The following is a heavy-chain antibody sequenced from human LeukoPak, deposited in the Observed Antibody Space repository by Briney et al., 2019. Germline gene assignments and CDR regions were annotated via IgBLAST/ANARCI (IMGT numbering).Heavy chain of an antibody. D-gene: IGHD6-13*01. J-gene: IGHJ4*02. CDR2: IYYSGST. CDR1: GGSISSYY. CDR3: ARVGGYSSSLVY. Sequence: SEPLSLTCTVSGGSISSYYWSWIRQPPGKGLEWIGYIYYSGSTNYNPSLKSRVTISVDTSKNQFSLKLSSVTAADTAVYYCARVGGYSSSLVYWGQGTLVTVSS. V-gene: IGHV4-59*01.